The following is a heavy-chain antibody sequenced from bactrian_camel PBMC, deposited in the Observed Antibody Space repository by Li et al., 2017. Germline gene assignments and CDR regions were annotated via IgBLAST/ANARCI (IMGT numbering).Heavy chain of an antibody. D-gene: IGHD7*01. CDR2: IIHDGDTT. CDR3: AAINDPYCAGGVLPPEPLWHY. CDR1: GFTFSSYY. J-gene: IGHJ4*01. V-gene: IGHV3S33*01. Sequence: HVQLVESGGGLVQPGGSLRLSCAASGFTFSSYYMSWVRQAPGKGLEWVSRIIHDGDTTSYADSVKGRFTISREKDTLYLHMNSLKPEDTGMYYCAAINDPYCAGGVLPPEPLWHYWGLGTQVTVS.